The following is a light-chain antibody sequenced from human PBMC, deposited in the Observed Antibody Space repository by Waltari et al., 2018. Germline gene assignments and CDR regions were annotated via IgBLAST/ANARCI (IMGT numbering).Light chain of an antibody. CDR3: QQYSSYST. Sequence: DIQMTQSPSTLSASLGDRVTITCRASQSISYYLAWYQHKPGKAPKLLISKASILERGVPSRFSGTGAGTEFTLTISSLQPDDLATYFCQQYSSYSTFGQGTKLEIK. CDR2: KAS. V-gene: IGKV1-5*03. CDR1: QSISYY. J-gene: IGKJ2*01.